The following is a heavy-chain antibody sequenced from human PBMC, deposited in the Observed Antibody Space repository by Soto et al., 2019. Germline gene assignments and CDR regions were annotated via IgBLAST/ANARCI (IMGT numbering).Heavy chain of an antibody. CDR3: ASWREPEHAFDF. D-gene: IGHD1-1*01. CDR1: GLTVSGSKY. V-gene: IGHV3-53*01. J-gene: IGHJ3*01. Sequence: DVQLVESGGGLIQPGESLRLSCVAFGLTVSGSKYVAWVRQAPGKGLEWVSALYDVFGSFYADSLKGRFTTSSDRSRSTVHLQMNDLRPDDTAVYYCASWREPEHAFDFWGQGTAVIVSP. CDR2: LYDVFGS.